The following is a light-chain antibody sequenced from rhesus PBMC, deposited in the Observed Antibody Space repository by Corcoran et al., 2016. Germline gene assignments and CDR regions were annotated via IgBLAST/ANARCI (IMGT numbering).Light chain of an antibody. Sequence: DIQMTQSPSSLSASVGDRVTITCRASQDISKYLAWYHHKPGKAPKLRIYRTSNLETGVPSRFSGSGSGTDFTLTISSLQPEDIATYFCQQHDNFPLTFGGGTKVELK. V-gene: IGKV1-69*01. CDR3: QQHDNFPLT. CDR2: RTS. J-gene: IGKJ4*01. CDR1: QDISKY.